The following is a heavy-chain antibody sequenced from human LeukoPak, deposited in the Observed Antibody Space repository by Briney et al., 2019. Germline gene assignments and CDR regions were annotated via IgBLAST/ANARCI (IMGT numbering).Heavy chain of an antibody. Sequence: SETLSLTCAVYGGSFSGYYWSWIRQPPGKGLEWIGEINHSGSTNYNPCLKSRVTISVDTSKNQFSLKLSSVTAADTAVYYCARDDCSGGSCYGWFDPWGQGTLVTVSS. J-gene: IGHJ5*02. CDR3: ARDDCSGGSCYGWFDP. D-gene: IGHD2-15*01. CDR2: INHSGST. V-gene: IGHV4-34*01. CDR1: GGSFSGYY.